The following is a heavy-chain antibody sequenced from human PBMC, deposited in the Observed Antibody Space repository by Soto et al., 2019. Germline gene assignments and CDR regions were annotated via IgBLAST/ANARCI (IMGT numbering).Heavy chain of an antibody. CDR2: IYRTGST. D-gene: IGHD1-7*01. CDR1: GGSFTSNNW. J-gene: IGHJ4*02. V-gene: IGHV4-4*02. CDR3: ASRDPGTSVDY. Sequence: SETLSLTCAVSGGSFTSNNWWTWVRQPPGQGLEWIGEIYRTGSTNYNPSLKSRVTISLDKSENQFSLKVTSLTAADTAVYYCASRDPGTSVDYSGQGTFVTVSS.